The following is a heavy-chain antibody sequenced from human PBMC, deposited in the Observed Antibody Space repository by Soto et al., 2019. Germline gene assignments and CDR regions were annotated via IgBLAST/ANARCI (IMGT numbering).Heavy chain of an antibody. D-gene: IGHD3-10*01. Sequence: SETLSLTCTVSGGSITSGDYYWSWIRQPPGKGLEWIGYIYYSATTYYNPSLNSRLTISIDTSKNQFSLKLSSVTAADTAVYFCARGFRGVYFDFWGQGTLVTVSS. V-gene: IGHV4-30-4*01. J-gene: IGHJ4*02. CDR1: GGSITSGDYY. CDR2: IYYSATT. CDR3: ARGFRGVYFDF.